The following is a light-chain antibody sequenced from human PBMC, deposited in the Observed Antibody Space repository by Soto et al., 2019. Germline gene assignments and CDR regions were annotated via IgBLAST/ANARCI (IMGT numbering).Light chain of an antibody. J-gene: IGKJ4*01. CDR1: QSVSSN. CDR2: AAS. V-gene: IGKV3-15*01. CDR3: QHYDNWPT. Sequence: EIVMTQSPASLSVSPGERATLSCRASQSVSSNLVWYQQKPGQAPRLLIYAASTRATGIPARFSGSGSGTEFTLTISSLQSEDFAVYFCQHYDNWPTFGGGTKVEIK.